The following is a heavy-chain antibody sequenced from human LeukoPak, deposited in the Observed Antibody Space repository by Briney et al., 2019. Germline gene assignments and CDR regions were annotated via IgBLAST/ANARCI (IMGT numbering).Heavy chain of an antibody. D-gene: IGHD2-2*01. Sequence: PGRSLRLSCAASGFTFDNYAMHWVRQAPGKGLEWVTVISYDGSNKYYADSVKGRFIISRDNSKNTLYLQMNSLRTEDTAVYYCAKRSSTSSLDPWGQGTLVTVSS. CDR1: GFTFDNYA. CDR3: AKRSSTSSLDP. CDR2: ISYDGSNK. V-gene: IGHV3-30*18. J-gene: IGHJ5*02.